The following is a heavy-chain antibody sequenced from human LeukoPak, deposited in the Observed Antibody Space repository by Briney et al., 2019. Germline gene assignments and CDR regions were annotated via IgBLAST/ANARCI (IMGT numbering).Heavy chain of an antibody. CDR2: LGTAGDT. CDR1: GFTLSSYD. D-gene: IGHD5-24*01. CDR3: AKQFVDI. J-gene: IGHJ5*02. V-gene: IGHV3-13*01. Sequence: GGSLRLSCAAFGFTLSSYDIHWVRQAPGKGLEWVSVLGTAGDTHYPDSVKGRFAISRDNSRNTLYLQMNSLKAEDTAVYYCAKQFVDIWGQGTLVTVSS.